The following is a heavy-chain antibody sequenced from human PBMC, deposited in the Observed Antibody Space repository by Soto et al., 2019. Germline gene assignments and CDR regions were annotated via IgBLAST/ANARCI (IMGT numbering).Heavy chain of an antibody. CDR2: INYGGST. J-gene: IGHJ6*02. Sequence: SVPMPLSCTVSNDYIRDYCGHWIRETPGKGLELIGFINYGGSTNYNPSLKSRVTVSVDRSKSQSSLKLSSVTAADTALYYRARDGMWSFRFGEYYLGVGVWGHGITV. D-gene: IGHD3-10*01. CDR3: ARDGMWSFRFGEYYLGVGV. CDR1: NDYIRDYC. V-gene: IGHV4-59*01.